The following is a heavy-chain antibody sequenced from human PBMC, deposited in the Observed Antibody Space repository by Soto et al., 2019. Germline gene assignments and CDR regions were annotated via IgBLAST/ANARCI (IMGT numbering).Heavy chain of an antibody. CDR2: IYYSGST. CDR3: ARDLKVRGTDWFDP. V-gene: IGHV4-31*03. CDR1: GGSISSGGYY. Sequence: QVQLQESGPGLVKPSQTLSLTCTVSGGSISSGGYYWSWIRQHPGEGLEWIGYIYYSGSTYYNPSLKSRVTISVDTSKNQFSLKLSSVTAADTAVYYCARDLKVRGTDWFDPWGQGTLVTVSS. J-gene: IGHJ5*02. D-gene: IGHD3-10*01.